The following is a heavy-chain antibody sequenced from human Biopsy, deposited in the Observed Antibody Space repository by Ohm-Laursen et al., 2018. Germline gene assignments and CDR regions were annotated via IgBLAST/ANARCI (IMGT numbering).Heavy chain of an antibody. CDR2: IYFTGRT. V-gene: IGHV4-59*07. D-gene: IGHD5-24*01. J-gene: IGHJ2*01. CDR1: GGPIYSYY. Sequence: DTLSLTCTVSGGPIYSYYWSWIRQPPGKALEWIGYIYFTGRTSYNPSLKSRVTMSVNTSKKQFSLRLSSVTAADTAVYYCASAGYNPDWNFDLWGRGTRVTVSS. CDR3: ASAGYNPDWNFDL.